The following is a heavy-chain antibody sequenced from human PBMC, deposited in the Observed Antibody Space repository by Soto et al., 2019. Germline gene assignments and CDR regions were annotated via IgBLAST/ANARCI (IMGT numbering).Heavy chain of an antibody. D-gene: IGHD6-6*01. CDR2: IYYSGNT. CDR3: AGLYSSSPFFNY. V-gene: IGHV4-59*01. Sequence: PSETLSLTCTVSGGSISSYYWSWIRQPPGKGLEWIGFIYYSGNTNYNPSLKSRVTMSVDTSKNQFSLKLSSVTAADTAVYYCAGLYSSSPFFNYWGQGTLLTVSS. CDR1: GGSISSYY. J-gene: IGHJ4*02.